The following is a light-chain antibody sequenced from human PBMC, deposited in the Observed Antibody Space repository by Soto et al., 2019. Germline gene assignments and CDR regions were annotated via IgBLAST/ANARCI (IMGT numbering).Light chain of an antibody. CDR2: EVT. CDR1: STDVGGYNY. V-gene: IGLV2-8*01. Sequence: QPVLTQPPSASGSPGQSVTISCTGTSTDVGGYNYVSWYQQHPGKAPKLMIYEVTKRPSGVPDRFSGSKSGNTASLTVSGLLPEDEADYYCASYAGSNKVFGTGTKVTVL. J-gene: IGLJ1*01. CDR3: ASYAGSNKV.